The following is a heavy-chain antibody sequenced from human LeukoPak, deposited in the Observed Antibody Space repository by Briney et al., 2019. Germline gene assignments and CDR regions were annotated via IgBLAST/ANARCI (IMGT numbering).Heavy chain of an antibody. CDR1: GFTLNTHYG. Sequence: GGSPRLSCAASGFTLNTHYGMSWIRQAPGKGLEWVSTITASGDFTNYADSVKGRFTISRDISKNTLYLQMNSLRAEDTAVYYCAKDPGGSYDYWGQGTLVTVSS. CDR3: AKDPGGSYDY. V-gene: IGHV3-23*01. J-gene: IGHJ4*02. D-gene: IGHD1-26*01. CDR2: ITASGDFT.